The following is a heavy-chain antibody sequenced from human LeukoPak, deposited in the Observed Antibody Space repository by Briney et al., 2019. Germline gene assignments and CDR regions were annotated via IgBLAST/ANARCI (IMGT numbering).Heavy chain of an antibody. CDR3: AREENYGDYNVGYFDY. J-gene: IGHJ4*02. Sequence: SVKVSCKASGGTFSSYAISWVRQAPGQGLEWMGGIIPIFGTANYAQKFQGRVTITADESTSTAYMGLSSLRSEDTAVYYCAREENYGDYNVGYFDYWGQGTLVTVSS. D-gene: IGHD4-17*01. CDR1: GGTFSSYA. CDR2: IIPIFGTA. V-gene: IGHV1-69*13.